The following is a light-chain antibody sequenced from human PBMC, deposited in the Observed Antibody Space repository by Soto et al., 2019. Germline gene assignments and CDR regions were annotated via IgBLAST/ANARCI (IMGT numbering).Light chain of an antibody. J-gene: IGKJ1*01. CDR3: QQYNNWPRT. Sequence: EIVMTQSPATLSVSPGERATLSCRASQSVSNNLAWYQQKPGQAPRLLIYGASTRATGIPATFSGSGSGTEFTLTIGSLQSEDFALYYCQQYNNWPRTFGQGTKVEIK. CDR2: GAS. CDR1: QSVSNN. V-gene: IGKV3-15*01.